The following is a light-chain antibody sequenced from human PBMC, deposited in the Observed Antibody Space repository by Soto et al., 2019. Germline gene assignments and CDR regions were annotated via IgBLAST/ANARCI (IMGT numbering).Light chain of an antibody. CDR1: SSDVGGYGY. CDR2: GVS. CDR3: CSYSDTYTYV. Sequence: ALTQPRSVSESPGQSVTISCTGTSSDVGGYGYLSWYQQHPGKAPKLLIYGVSERPSGVPDRFSGSKSGSTASLTISGLQAEDEADYYCCSYSDTYTYVFGTGTKLTVL. J-gene: IGLJ1*01. V-gene: IGLV2-11*01.